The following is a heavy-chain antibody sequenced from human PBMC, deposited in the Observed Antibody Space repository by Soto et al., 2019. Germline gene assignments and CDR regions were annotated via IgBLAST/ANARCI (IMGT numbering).Heavy chain of an antibody. D-gene: IGHD2-15*01. CDR1: GYTFSDYY. CDR3: ATVKGVDKRATKDDYYYYMDV. CDR2: ISSSGSTI. V-gene: IGHV3-11*01. Sequence: PGGSLRLSCAASGYTFSDYYMSWIRQAPGKGLERVSYISSSGSTIYYADSVKGRFTISRDNAKNSLYLQMNSLRAEDTAVYYCATVKGVDKRATKDDYYYYMDVWGKGTTVTVSS. J-gene: IGHJ6*03.